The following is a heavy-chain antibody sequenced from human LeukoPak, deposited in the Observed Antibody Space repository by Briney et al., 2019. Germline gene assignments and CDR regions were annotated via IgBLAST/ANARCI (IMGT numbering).Heavy chain of an antibody. CDR1: GGSISSSSYY. Sequence: SETLSPTCAVSGGSISSSSYYWGWIRQPPGKGLEWIGSIYYSGSTYYNPSLKSRVTISVDTSKNQFSLKLSSVTAADTAMYFCARQGYADFSSRPFDYWGQGTLVTVSS. V-gene: IGHV4-39*01. CDR2: IYYSGST. CDR3: ARQGYADFSSRPFDY. J-gene: IGHJ4*02. D-gene: IGHD4-17*01.